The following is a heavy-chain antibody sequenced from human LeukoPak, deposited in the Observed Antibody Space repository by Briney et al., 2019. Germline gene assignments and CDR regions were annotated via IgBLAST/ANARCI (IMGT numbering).Heavy chain of an antibody. V-gene: IGHV3-21*04. CDR1: GFTFSSYS. Sequence: KTGGSLRLFCAASGFTFSSYSMNWVRQAPGKGLEWVSSISSSSSYIYYADSVKGRFTISRNNAKNSLYLQMNSLRSEDTAVYYCARGRLVTIFGVVIDRLFDYWGQGTLVTVSS. CDR2: ISSSSSYI. J-gene: IGHJ4*02. D-gene: IGHD3-3*01. CDR3: ARGRLVTIFGVVIDRLFDY.